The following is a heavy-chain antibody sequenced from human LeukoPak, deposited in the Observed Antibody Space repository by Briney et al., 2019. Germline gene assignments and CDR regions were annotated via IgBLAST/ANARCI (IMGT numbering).Heavy chain of an antibody. V-gene: IGHV4-39*07. CDR3: ARGGAGRFSYGPPNDY. Sequence: PSETLSLTCSVSGGSINSGNYYWGWIRQPPGKGLEWIGSIYYSGSTYYNPSLTSRVTISVDTSKNQFSLTLSSVTAADTAVYYCARGGAGRFSYGPPNDYWGQGTLVTVSS. D-gene: IGHD5-18*01. CDR1: GGSINSGNYY. J-gene: IGHJ4*02. CDR2: IYYSGST.